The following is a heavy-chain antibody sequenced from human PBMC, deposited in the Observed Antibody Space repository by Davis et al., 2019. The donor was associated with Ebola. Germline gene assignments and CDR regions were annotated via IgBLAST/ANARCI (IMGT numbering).Heavy chain of an antibody. J-gene: IGHJ5*02. V-gene: IGHV3-11*06. Sequence: LSLTCAVYGGSFSGYYWSWIRQPPGKGLEWVAYISGGYTYYAESVKGRFTISRDNAKNSLYLQMNSLRDEDTAVYYCARGIVVVVAATRGSWFDPWGQGTLVTVSS. CDR3: ARGIVVVVAATRGSWFDP. CDR2: ISGGYT. CDR1: GGSFSGYY. D-gene: IGHD2-15*01.